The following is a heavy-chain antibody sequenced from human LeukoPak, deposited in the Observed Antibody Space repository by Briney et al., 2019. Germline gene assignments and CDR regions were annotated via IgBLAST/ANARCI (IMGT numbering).Heavy chain of an antibody. V-gene: IGHV1-2*02. CDR3: SRDFQTEAPDY. D-gene: IGHD2/OR15-2a*01. CDR1: GYTFTGYY. CDR2: INPNSDVT. Sequence: ASVQVSCKSSGYTFTGYYMHWVRQPPGQGLEWMGWINPNSDVTDFAQKFQGRVTMTRDTSISTAYMELSRLTSDDTAVYYWSRDFQTEAPDYWGQGTLVTVSS. J-gene: IGHJ4*02.